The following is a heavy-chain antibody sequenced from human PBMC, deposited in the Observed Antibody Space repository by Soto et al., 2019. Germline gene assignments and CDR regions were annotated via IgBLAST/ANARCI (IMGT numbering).Heavy chain of an antibody. V-gene: IGHV1-18*01. CDR1: GYTFTSYG. CDR3: ASDPILSGTSYYFDY. J-gene: IGHJ4*02. CDR2: ISAYNGNT. D-gene: IGHD3-10*01. Sequence: ASVKVSCKASGYTFTSYGISSVRQAPGQGLEWMGWISAYNGNTNYAQKLQGRVTMTADTSTSTAYMELRSLRSDDTAVYYCASDPILSGTSYYFDYPGQGTLVTLPS.